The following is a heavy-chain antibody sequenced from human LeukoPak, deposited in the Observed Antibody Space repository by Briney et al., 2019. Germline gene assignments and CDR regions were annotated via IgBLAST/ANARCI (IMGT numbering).Heavy chain of an antibody. J-gene: IGHJ4*02. Sequence: ASVRVSCKASGYTFTGYYMHWVRQAPGQGLEWMGLINPNSGGTNYAQKFKGRVTMTRDTSISTAYMELSRLSSDDTAVYYCARGIDYGDYSFDYWGQGTLVTVSS. CDR3: ARGIDYGDYSFDY. V-gene: IGHV1-2*02. CDR1: GYTFTGYY. CDR2: INPNSGGT. D-gene: IGHD4-17*01.